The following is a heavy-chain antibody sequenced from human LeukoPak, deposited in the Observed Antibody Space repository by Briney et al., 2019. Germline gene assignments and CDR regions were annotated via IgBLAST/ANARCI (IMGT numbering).Heavy chain of an antibody. Sequence: ASVKVSCKASRYTFTGYYMHWVRQPPGQGLEWMGWINPNSGGTNYAQKFQGRVTMTRDTSISTAYMELSRLRSDDTAVYYCARGVEMARITGVGFDYWGQGTLVTVSS. CDR2: INPNSGGT. CDR3: ARGVEMARITGVGFDY. CDR1: RYTFTGYY. V-gene: IGHV1-2*02. J-gene: IGHJ4*02. D-gene: IGHD5-24*01.